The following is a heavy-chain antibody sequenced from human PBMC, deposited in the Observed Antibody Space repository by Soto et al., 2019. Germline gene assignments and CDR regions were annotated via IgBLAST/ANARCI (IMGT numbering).Heavy chain of an antibody. J-gene: IGHJ4*02. Sequence: PGGSLRLSCAASGFTFSSYAMSWVRRAPGKGLEWVSAISGSGGGTYYADSVKGRFTISRDNSKNTLYLQMNSLRAEDTAVYYCAKDLDFVVVTAVFDYWGQGTLVTVSS. CDR1: GFTFSSYA. CDR2: ISGSGGGT. D-gene: IGHD2-21*02. V-gene: IGHV3-23*01. CDR3: AKDLDFVVVTAVFDY.